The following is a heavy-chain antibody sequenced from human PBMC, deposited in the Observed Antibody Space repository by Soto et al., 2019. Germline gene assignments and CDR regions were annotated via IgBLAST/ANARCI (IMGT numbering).Heavy chain of an antibody. Sequence: GASVKVSCKVSGYTLTELSMHCVRQAPGKGLEWMGGFDPEDGETIYAQKFQGRVTMTEDTSTDTAYMELSSLRSEDTAVYYCATVDGLVVATYSNWFDPWGQGTLVTVSS. J-gene: IGHJ5*02. CDR3: ATVDGLVVATYSNWFDP. D-gene: IGHD5-12*01. CDR1: GYTLTELS. V-gene: IGHV1-24*01. CDR2: FDPEDGET.